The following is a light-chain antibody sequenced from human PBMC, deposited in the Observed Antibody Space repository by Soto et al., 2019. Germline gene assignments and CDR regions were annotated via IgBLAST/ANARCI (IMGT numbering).Light chain of an antibody. Sequence: IQMTQSPSSLSPSVGDRVTITCRASRSISDWLAWYQQKPGKAPELLSFDASNLKSGVSSRFRGSGSGTEFTLTISRLQPDDVETYYCLQYSSHSWTFGQGTKVDIK. CDR2: DAS. V-gene: IGKV1-5*01. CDR3: LQYSSHSWT. J-gene: IGKJ1*01. CDR1: RSISDW.